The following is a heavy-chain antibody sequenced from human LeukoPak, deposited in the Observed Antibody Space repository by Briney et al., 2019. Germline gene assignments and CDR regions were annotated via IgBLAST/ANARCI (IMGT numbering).Heavy chain of an antibody. D-gene: IGHD6-13*01. J-gene: IGHJ3*02. V-gene: IGHV3-30-3*01. CDR1: GFTFSSYA. CDR2: ISYDGSNK. Sequence: GGSLRLSCAASGFTFSSYAMHWVRQAPGKGLEWVAVISYDGSNKYYADSVKGRFTISRDNSKNTLYLQMNSLRAEDTAVYYCARLSIAAAAPDAFDIWGQGTMATVSS. CDR3: ARLSIAAAAPDAFDI.